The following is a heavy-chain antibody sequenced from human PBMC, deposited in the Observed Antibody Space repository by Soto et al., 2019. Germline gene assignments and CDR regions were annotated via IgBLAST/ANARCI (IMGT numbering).Heavy chain of an antibody. D-gene: IGHD2-21*01. CDR2: IYYSGST. CDR3: AREHIRLPTQP. V-gene: IGHV4-31*03. Sequence: QVQLQESGPGLVKPSQTLSLTCTVSGGSISSGGYYWSWIRQHPGKGLEWIGYIYYSGSTYYNPSLKRRVTISVDTSKNQYSLKLSSVTAADTAVYYCAREHIRLPTQPWGQGTLVTVSS. J-gene: IGHJ5*02. CDR1: GGSISSGGYY.